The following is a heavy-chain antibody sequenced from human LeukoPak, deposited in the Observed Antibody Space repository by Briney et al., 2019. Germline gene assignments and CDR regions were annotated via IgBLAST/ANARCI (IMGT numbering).Heavy chain of an antibody. CDR3: AKGVGRTSGRNPDY. Sequence: GGSLRLSCAASGFTFNTYGMHWVRQAPGRGLEWVAVIWYDGSDKYYAESVKGRFTISRDNSKNTLSLQMNSLRVEDTAMYYCAKGVGRTSGRNPDYWAQGTLVTVSS. CDR1: GFTFNTYG. J-gene: IGHJ4*02. CDR2: IWYDGSDK. V-gene: IGHV3-33*06. D-gene: IGHD2-8*02.